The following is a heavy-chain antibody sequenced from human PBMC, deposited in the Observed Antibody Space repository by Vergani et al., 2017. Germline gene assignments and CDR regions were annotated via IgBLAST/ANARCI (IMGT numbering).Heavy chain of an antibody. CDR1: DYSITRGYY. V-gene: IGHV4-38-2*01. D-gene: IGHD3-10*02. J-gene: IGHJ4*02. CDR2: IHHSGST. CDR3: ARISSGDYEWE. Sequence: QVRLQESGPGPVKASETLSLMCVVSDYSITRGYYWGWIRQPPGKGLEWVGKIHHSGSTSYNPSLKSRVIMSVDTSKNEFSLILTSVTAADTAVYYCARISSGDYEWEWGQGTLVTVTS.